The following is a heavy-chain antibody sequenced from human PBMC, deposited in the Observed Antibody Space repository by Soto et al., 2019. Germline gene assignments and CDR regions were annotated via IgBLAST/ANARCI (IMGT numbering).Heavy chain of an antibody. J-gene: IGHJ4*02. CDR2: IYNSGST. D-gene: IGHD4-17*01. Sequence: SETLSLTCTVSGGSISSYYWSWIRQAPGEGLEWIGYIYNSGSTNYNPSLKSRVTMSVDTSKNQFSLKLSSVTAADTAVYYCARQHDYGDYDGLGFDYWGQGTLVTVSS. CDR1: GGSISSYY. V-gene: IGHV4-59*12. CDR3: ARQHDYGDYDGLGFDY.